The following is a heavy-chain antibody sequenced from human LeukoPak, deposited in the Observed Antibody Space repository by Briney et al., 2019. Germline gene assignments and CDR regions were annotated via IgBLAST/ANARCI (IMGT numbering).Heavy chain of an antibody. J-gene: IGHJ4*02. CDR1: GFSFSSFS. V-gene: IGHV3-21*01. CDR2: ISTSSGYK. Sequence: PGGSLRLSCAASGFSFSSFSMNWVRQAQGKGLEWVSSISTSSGYKYYADSMKGRFTVSRDNAKNSLYLQMNSLRAEDTAVYFCAREGLAAAGHDYWGQGTLVTVSS. CDR3: AREGLAAAGHDY. D-gene: IGHD6-13*01.